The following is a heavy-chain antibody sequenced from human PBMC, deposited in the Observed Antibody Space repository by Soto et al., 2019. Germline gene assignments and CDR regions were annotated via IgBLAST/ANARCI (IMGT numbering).Heavy chain of an antibody. CDR1: GYTLTELS. V-gene: IGHV1-24*01. J-gene: IGHJ4*02. Sequence: GASVKVSCKVSGYTLTELSMHWVRQAPGKGLEWMGGFDPEDGETIYAQKFQGRVTMTEDTSTDTAYMELSSLTSEDTAVYYCARSLDYHDYTGYSTVGVYFDYWGLGTLVTVSS. CDR2: FDPEDGET. CDR3: ARSLDYHDYTGYSTVGVYFDY. D-gene: IGHD3-22*01.